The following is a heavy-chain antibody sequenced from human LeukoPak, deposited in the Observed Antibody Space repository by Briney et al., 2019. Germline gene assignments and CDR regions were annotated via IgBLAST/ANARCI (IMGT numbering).Heavy chain of an antibody. V-gene: IGHV3-23*01. D-gene: IGHD5-18*01. CDR2: ISGSGGST. J-gene: IGHJ4*02. CDR1: GFTFSSYA. CDR3: AKVGGYSYGQFPFDY. Sequence: TGGSLRLSCAASGFTFSSYAMSWVRQAPGKGLEWVSAISGSGGSTYYADSVKGRFTISRDNSKITLCLQMNSLRAEDTAVYYCAKVGGYSYGQFPFDYWGQGTLVTVSS.